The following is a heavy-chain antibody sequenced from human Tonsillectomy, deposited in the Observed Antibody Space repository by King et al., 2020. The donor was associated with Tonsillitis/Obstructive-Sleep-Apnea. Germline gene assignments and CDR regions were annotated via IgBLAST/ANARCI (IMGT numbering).Heavy chain of an antibody. CDR2: IYTAVRT. V-gene: IGHV3-53*01. CDR1: GFSVSYNY. D-gene: IGHD5-24*01. CDR3: AGDPTSITAWRY. Sequence: VQLVESGGGLIQPGGSLRLSCAASGFSVSYNYMSWVRQAPGKGLEWVSSIYTAVRTDYADSVEGRFSISRDDSKNTLFLQMTSLRAEDTSTYYCAGDPTSITAWRYWRQGTLVIVSS. J-gene: IGHJ4*02.